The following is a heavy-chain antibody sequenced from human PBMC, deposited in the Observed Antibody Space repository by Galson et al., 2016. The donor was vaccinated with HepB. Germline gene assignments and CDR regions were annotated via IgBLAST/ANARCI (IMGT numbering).Heavy chain of an antibody. D-gene: IGHD1-26*01. V-gene: IGHV3-30-3*01. J-gene: IGHJ6*03. Sequence: SLRLSCAASGFTFSDWDLHWVRQALGKGLDWVAVISKTGDTTFYGDSVKGRFTISRDNSKNTVDLQIHSLRSEDAAVYFCARDLKLGAPDYMDVWGKGTTVTVS. CDR1: GFTFSDWD. CDR2: ISKTGDTT. CDR3: ARDLKLGAPDYMDV.